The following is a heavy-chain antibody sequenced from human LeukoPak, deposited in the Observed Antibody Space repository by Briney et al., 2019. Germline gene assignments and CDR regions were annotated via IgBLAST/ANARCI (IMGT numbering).Heavy chain of an antibody. Sequence: PGGSLRLSCAASGFTFSNAWMSWVRQAPGKGLEWVGRIKSKTDGGTTDYAAPVKGRCTISRDDSKNTLYLQMNSLKTEDTAVYYCTTAQQVGYSSSWYPGPANYYFDYWGQGTLVTVSS. D-gene: IGHD6-13*01. V-gene: IGHV3-15*01. J-gene: IGHJ4*02. CDR2: IKSKTDGGTT. CDR1: GFTFSNAW. CDR3: TTAQQVGYSSSWYPGPANYYFDY.